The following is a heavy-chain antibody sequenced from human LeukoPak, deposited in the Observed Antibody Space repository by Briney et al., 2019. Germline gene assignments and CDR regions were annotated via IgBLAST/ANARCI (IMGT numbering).Heavy chain of an antibody. D-gene: IGHD2-15*01. CDR1: GGTFSSYA. CDR3: AIDECTGGSCYYGYYFDY. CDR2: IIPILGIA. J-gene: IGHJ4*02. Sequence: SVKVSCKASGGTFSSYAISWVRQAPGQGLEWMGRIIPILGIANYAQKFQGRVTITADKSTSTAYMELSSLRSEDTAVYYCAIDECTGGSCYYGYYFDYWGQGTLVTVSS. V-gene: IGHV1-69*04.